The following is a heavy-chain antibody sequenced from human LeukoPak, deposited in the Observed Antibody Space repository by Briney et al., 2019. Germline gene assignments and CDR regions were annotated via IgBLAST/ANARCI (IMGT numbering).Heavy chain of an antibody. CDR1: DFTVSSNY. CDR2: IYSNGST. CDR3: AKDLKQWLDSYYFDY. Sequence: GGSLRLSCATSDFTVSSNYMSWVRQAPGKGLEWVSIIYSNGSTYYADSMKGRFTISRDNSKNTLYLQMNSLRAEDTAVYYCAKDLKQWLDSYYFDYWGQGTLVTVSS. D-gene: IGHD6-19*01. J-gene: IGHJ4*02. V-gene: IGHV3-53*01.